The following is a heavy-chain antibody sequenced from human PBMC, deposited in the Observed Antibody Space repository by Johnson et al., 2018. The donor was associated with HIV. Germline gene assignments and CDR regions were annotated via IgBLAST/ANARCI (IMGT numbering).Heavy chain of an antibody. V-gene: IGHV3-33*01. Sequence: QVQLVESGGGVVQPGRSLRLSCAASGFTFSSFGMHWVRQAPGKGLEWVAVIWYDGSNRYYADSVKGRFTISRDNAKNTLYLQMNSLRAEDTAMYYCARDRLLYSGSSVDTFDIWGQGTMVTVSS. CDR2: IWYDGSNR. J-gene: IGHJ3*02. D-gene: IGHD1-26*01. CDR1: GFTFSSFG. CDR3: ARDRLLYSGSSVDTFDI.